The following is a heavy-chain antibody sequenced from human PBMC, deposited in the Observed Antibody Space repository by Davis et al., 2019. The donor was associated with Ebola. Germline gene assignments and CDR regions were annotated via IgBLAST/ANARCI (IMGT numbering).Heavy chain of an antibody. CDR2: INSDGSST. CDR1: GFTFSSYW. D-gene: IGHD2-15*01. CDR3: ARRCSGGSCCVDY. J-gene: IGHJ4*02. V-gene: IGHV3-74*01. Sequence: GESLKISCAASGFTFSSYWMHWVRQAPGKGLVWVSRINSDGSSTSYADSVKGRFTISRDNAKNTLYLQMNSLRAEDTAVYYCARRCSGGSCCVDYWGQGTLVTVSS.